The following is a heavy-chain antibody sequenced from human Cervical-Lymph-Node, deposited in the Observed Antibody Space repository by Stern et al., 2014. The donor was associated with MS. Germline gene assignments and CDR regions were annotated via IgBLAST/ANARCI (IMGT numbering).Heavy chain of an antibody. J-gene: IGHJ5*01. CDR3: ARVTGRGTRQNWFDS. V-gene: IGHV4-59*01. CDR2: IYSDGST. D-gene: IGHD1-26*01. CDR1: GGYMSSTY. Sequence: QVHLQESGPGLVKPSETVSLTCTVSGGYMSSTYWNWIRQPPGKGLDWIGYIYSDGSTNYNPSLKSRVIISLDTSTNQFSLSLTSVPAADTAVYYCARVTGRGTRQNWFDSWGQGTLVTVSS.